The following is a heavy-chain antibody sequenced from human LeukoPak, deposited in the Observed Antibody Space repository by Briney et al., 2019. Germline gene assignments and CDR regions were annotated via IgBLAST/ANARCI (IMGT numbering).Heavy chain of an antibody. CDR1: GGSISSYY. Sequence: SETLSLTCTVSGGSISSYYWSWIRQPPGKGLEWIGYIYYSGSTNYNPSLKSRVTISVDTSKKQFSLKLSSVTAADTAVYYCARQGNYYDSSGSLDYWGQGTLVTVPS. J-gene: IGHJ4*02. D-gene: IGHD3-22*01. V-gene: IGHV4-59*08. CDR2: IYYSGST. CDR3: ARQGNYYDSSGSLDY.